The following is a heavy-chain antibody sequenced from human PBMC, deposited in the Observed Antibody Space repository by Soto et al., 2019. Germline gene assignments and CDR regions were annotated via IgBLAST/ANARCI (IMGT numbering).Heavy chain of an antibody. V-gene: IGHV3-23*01. CDR3: AGADVQQCLIPHLDN. CDR1: GFNFKKFA. J-gene: IGHJ5*01. CDR2: ISCCGGSA. Sequence: EVQQLESGGGVVQPGGSLRLSGVASGFNFKKFAMAWLHQAAGEGLEWVSGISCCGGSASYADSAHGRFCIARDGAKKAVSLPLKSLRVENTAQCYCAGADVQQCLIPHLDN. D-gene: IGHD6-19*01.